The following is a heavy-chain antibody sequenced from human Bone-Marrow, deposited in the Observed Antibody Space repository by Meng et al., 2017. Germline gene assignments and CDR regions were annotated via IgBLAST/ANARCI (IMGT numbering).Heavy chain of an antibody. Sequence: QVQLVQSGAEVKKPGSSVKVSCKASGGTFSSYAISWVRQAPGQGLEWMGRINPNSGGTNYAQKFQGRVTMTRDTSISTAYMELSRLRSDDTAVYYCARGVVGAPCDWGQGTLVTVSS. CDR2: INPNSGGT. CDR1: GGTFSSYA. V-gene: IGHV1-2*06. CDR3: ARGVVGAPCD. D-gene: IGHD1-26*01. J-gene: IGHJ4*02.